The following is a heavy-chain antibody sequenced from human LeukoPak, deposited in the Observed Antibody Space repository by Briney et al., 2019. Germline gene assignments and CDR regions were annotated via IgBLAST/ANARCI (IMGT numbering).Heavy chain of an antibody. CDR1: GFTFSSYS. CDR3: ARGRSGGYYYGPDYYYYMDV. V-gene: IGHV3-48*01. J-gene: IGHJ6*03. CDR2: ISSSSSTI. Sequence: AGGSLRLSCAASGFTFSSYSMNWVRQAPGKGLEWVSYISSSSSTIYYADSVKGRFTISRDNAKNSLYLQMNSLRAEDTAVYYCARGRSGGYYYGPDYYYYMDVWGKGTTVTVSS. D-gene: IGHD3-10*01.